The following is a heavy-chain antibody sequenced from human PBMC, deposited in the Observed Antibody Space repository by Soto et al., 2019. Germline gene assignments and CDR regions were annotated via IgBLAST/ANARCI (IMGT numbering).Heavy chain of an antibody. V-gene: IGHV3-23*01. CDR1: GFTFSRYA. D-gene: IGHD5-12*01. Sequence: GGPLRLSCAASGFTFSRYAMSWVRQAPGKGLEWVSAISGSGGSTYYADSVKGRFTISRDNSKNTLYLQMNSLRAEDTAVYYCAKAKMRVASLDSWGQGTLVTVSS. J-gene: IGHJ4*02. CDR3: AKAKMRVASLDS. CDR2: ISGSGGST.